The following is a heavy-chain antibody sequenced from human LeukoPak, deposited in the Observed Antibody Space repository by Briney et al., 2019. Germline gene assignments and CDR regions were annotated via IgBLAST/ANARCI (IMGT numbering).Heavy chain of an antibody. D-gene: IGHD3-22*01. V-gene: IGHV3-33*08. CDR2: IWYGGSNK. CDR3: AGGRYYYDSSGYLPFRGYYGMDV. CDR1: GFTFSNYA. J-gene: IGHJ6*02. Sequence: GGSLRLSCAASGFTFSNYAMSWVRQAPGKGLEWVAAIWYGGSNKYYADSVKGRFTISRDNSKNTLYLQMNSLRAEDTAVYYCAGGRYYYDSSGYLPFRGYYGMDVWGQGTTVTVSS.